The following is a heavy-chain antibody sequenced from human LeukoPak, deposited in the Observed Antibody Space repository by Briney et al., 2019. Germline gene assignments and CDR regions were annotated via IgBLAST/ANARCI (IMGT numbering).Heavy chain of an antibody. CDR2: IKEDGSDK. D-gene: IGHD5-18*01. CDR1: EFTFSSYW. V-gene: IGHV3-7*01. CDR3: ARDSSIQSLDP. Sequence: PGGSLRLSCAASEFTFSSYWMSWVRQAPGKGLEWVANIKEDGSDKYYVDSVKGRFTTSRDNAKNSLYLQMNSLRAEDTAVYYCARDSSIQSLDPWGQGTLVTVSS. J-gene: IGHJ5*02.